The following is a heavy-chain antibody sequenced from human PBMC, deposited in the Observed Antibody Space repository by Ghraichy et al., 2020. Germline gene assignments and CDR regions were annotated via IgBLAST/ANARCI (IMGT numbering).Heavy chain of an antibody. D-gene: IGHD6-6*01. CDR1: GYTFTGYY. J-gene: IGHJ6*03. Sequence: ASVKVSCKASGYTFTGYYMHWVRQAPGQGLEWMGWINPNSGGTNYAQKFQGRVTMTRDTSISTAYMELSRLRSDDTAVYYCARARLGYSSSRKDYYYYYMDVWGKGTTVTVSS. CDR3: ARARLGYSSSRKDYYYYYMDV. CDR2: INPNSGGT. V-gene: IGHV1-2*02.